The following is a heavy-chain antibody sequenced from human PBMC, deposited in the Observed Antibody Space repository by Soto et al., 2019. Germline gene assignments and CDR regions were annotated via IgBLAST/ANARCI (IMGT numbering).Heavy chain of an antibody. D-gene: IGHD1-20*01. V-gene: IGHV4-59*12. J-gene: IGHJ2*01. CDR1: DGSISSYY. CDR3: ARRITGDPHFDH. CDR2: VYSNGDT. Sequence: QLQLQESGPGLVKPSETLSLTCTVSDGSISSYYWSWIRQPPGKGLEWIGYVYSNGDTSFNPSLKRRVTISVDTSRNRFSLRLNSVTAADTAVYYCARRITGDPHFDHWGRGTLVTVSS.